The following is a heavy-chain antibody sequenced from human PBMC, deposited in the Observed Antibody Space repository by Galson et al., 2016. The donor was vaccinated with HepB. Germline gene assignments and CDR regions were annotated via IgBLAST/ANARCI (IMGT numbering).Heavy chain of an antibody. J-gene: IGHJ3*02. V-gene: IGHV1-18*04. D-gene: IGHD2-21*01. CDR2: ISAYNGHT. CDR1: GYTFTSYG. CDR3: ARGVGGYSWDAMNI. Sequence: QSGAEVKKPGASVKVSCKAFGYTFTSYGISWVRQAPGQGLEWMGWISAYNGHTNYAQKLQGRVTMTTDTSTSTAYMDLRSLRSDDTAVYYCARGVGGYSWDAMNIWGQGTMVTVSS.